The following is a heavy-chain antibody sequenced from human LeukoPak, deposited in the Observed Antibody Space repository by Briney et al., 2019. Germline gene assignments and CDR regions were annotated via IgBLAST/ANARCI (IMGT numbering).Heavy chain of an antibody. CDR2: ISYDGSNK. V-gene: IGHV3-30*04. D-gene: IGHD4-11*01. CDR1: GFTFSSYA. J-gene: IGHJ4*02. CDR3: AKVGTTLGDFDY. Sequence: GGSLRLSCTASGFTFSSYAMHWVRQAPGKGLEWVAVISYDGSNKYYADSVKGRFTISRDNSKNTLYLQMNSLRAEDTAVYYCAKVGTTLGDFDYWGQGTLVTVSS.